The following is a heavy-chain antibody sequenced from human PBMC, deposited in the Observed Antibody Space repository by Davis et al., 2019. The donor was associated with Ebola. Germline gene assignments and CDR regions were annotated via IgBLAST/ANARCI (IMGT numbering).Heavy chain of an antibody. J-gene: IGHJ4*02. CDR3: AKDGDRRPFDY. CDR1: GFTFSSYA. Sequence: GESLKISCAASGFTFSSYAMSWVRQAPGKGLEWASAISGSGGSTYYADSVKGRFTISRDNSKNTLYLQMNSLRAEDTAVYYCAKDGDRRPFDYWGQGTLVTVSS. V-gene: IGHV3-23*01. CDR2: ISGSGGST. D-gene: IGHD2-21*01.